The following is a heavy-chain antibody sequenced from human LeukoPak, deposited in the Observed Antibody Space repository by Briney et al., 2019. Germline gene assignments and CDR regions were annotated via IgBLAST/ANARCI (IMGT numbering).Heavy chain of an antibody. CDR3: ARVNPYSSGWYYFDY. CDR2: IYYSGST. J-gene: IGHJ4*02. Sequence: PSETLSLTCTVSGGSISSYYWSWIRQPPGKGLEWIGYIYYSGSTNYNPSLKSRVTISVDTSKNQFSLKLSSVTAADTAVYYCARVNPYSSGWYYFDYWGQGTLVTVSS. D-gene: IGHD6-19*01. V-gene: IGHV4-59*01. CDR1: GGSISSYY.